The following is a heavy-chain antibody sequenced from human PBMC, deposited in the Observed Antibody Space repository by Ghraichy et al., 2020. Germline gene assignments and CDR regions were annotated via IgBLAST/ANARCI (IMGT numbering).Heavy chain of an antibody. V-gene: IGHV6-1*01. CDR3: ARVGFEAFDF. J-gene: IGHJ3*01. CDR2: TYYRSKWYT. Sequence: TLSLTCAISGDYVSSNSVAWHWIRQSPSRGLEWLGKTYYRSKWYTEYAVSVRSRITFKPDTSKNQFSLQLNSVTPEDTAVYYCARVGFEAFDFWGRGTMVTVSS. D-gene: IGHD3-10*01. CDR1: GDYVSSNSVA.